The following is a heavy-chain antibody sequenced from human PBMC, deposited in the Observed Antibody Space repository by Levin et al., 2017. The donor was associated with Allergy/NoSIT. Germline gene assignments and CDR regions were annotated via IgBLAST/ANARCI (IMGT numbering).Heavy chain of an antibody. Sequence: LSLTCAASGFTFGSYWMHWVRQAPGKGLVWVSRINSDGSSTVYADSVKGRFTISRDNAKNTLSLQMNSLRADDTAVYYCAGEPRSAFDVWGQGTMVTVSS. J-gene: IGHJ3*01. CDR3: AGEPRSAFDV. CDR2: INSDGSST. CDR1: GFTFGSYW. D-gene: IGHD6-13*01. V-gene: IGHV3-74*01.